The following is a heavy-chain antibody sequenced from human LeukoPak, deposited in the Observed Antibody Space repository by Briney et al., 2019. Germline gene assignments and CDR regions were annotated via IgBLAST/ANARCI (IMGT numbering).Heavy chain of an antibody. CDR2: ISGSGGST. D-gene: IGHD5-24*01. CDR1: GFTFSSYA. Sequence: GGSLRLSCAASGFTFSSYAMSWVRQAPGKGLEWVSAISGSGGSTYYADSVKGRFTIPRDNSKNTLYLQMNSLRAEDTAVYYCAKDQGDGYKPMGDWGQGTLVTVSS. J-gene: IGHJ4*02. CDR3: AKDQGDGYKPMGD. V-gene: IGHV3-23*01.